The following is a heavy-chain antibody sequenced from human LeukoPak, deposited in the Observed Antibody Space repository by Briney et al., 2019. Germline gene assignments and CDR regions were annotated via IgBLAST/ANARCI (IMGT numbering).Heavy chain of an antibody. D-gene: IGHD5-18*01. CDR3: AKGYSYPDY. CDR2: LSYDGSDQ. CDR1: GFTFSRYG. J-gene: IGHJ4*02. Sequence: GGSLRLSCAAPGFTFSRYGMHWVRQAPGKGLEWVAVLSYDGSDQYYADSVRGRFTISRDNSKNMLYLQMNSLRAEDTAVYYCAKGYSYPDYWGQGTLVTVSS. V-gene: IGHV3-30*18.